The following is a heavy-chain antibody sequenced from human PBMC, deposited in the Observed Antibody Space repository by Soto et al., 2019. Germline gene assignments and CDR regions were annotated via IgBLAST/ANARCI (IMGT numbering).Heavy chain of an antibody. Sequence: PGGSLRLSCAASGFTFSAFAMIWVRQAPGKGLEWVSAISGSGDSTYYADSVKGRFTSSRDISKNTLYLQMNTLRAEGPALYYCAKSYSSNWYDYFDYWGQGTLVTVSS. CDR3: AKSYSSNWYDYFDY. CDR2: ISGSGDST. CDR1: GFTFSAFA. J-gene: IGHJ4*02. V-gene: IGHV3-23*01. D-gene: IGHD6-13*01.